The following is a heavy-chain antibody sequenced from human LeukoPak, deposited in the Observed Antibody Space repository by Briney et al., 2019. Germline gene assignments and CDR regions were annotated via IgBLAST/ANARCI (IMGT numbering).Heavy chain of an antibody. V-gene: IGHV1-8*03. CDR2: MNPNSGNT. J-gene: IGHJ6*03. D-gene: IGHD6-19*01. CDR3: ARGPVAEGYAMDV. CDR1: GGTFSSYA. Sequence: GASVKLSCKASGGTFSSYAINWVRQATGQGLEWMGWMNPNSGNTGYAQKFQGRVTITRNTSISTAYMELSSLRSEDTAVYYCARGPVAEGYAMDVWGKGTTVTVSS.